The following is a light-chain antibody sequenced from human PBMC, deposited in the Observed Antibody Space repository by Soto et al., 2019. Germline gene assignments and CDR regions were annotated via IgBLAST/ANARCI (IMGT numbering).Light chain of an antibody. CDR1: QSINRF. J-gene: IGKJ1*01. CDR2: IAS. CDR3: QQYKSYST. Sequence: DLQMTQSPSSLSASEGAGVTITCRASQSINRFLYWCQQTPGRVPKVEIFIASTLQGGVPSRFSGSGSGTEFTLTINNLQPDDLATYICQQYKSYSTFGRGTKVDIK. V-gene: IGKV1-5*01.